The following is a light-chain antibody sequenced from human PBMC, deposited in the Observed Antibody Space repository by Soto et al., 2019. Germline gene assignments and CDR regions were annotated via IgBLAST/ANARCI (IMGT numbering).Light chain of an antibody. J-gene: IGKJ2*01. CDR3: MQGTNWPPYT. CDR2: KVS. CDR1: QSLAYSDGNTY. Sequence: DVVMTQSPLSLPVTLGQPASISCRSSQSLAYSDGNTYLNWFQQRPGQSPRRLIYKVSNRDSGVPDRLRGSGSDNDFTLKISRVEAEDIRVYYCMQGTNWPPYTFGQGTKLEIK. V-gene: IGKV2-30*01.